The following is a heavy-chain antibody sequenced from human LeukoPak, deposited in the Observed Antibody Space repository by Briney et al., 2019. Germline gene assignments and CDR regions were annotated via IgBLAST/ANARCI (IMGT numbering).Heavy chain of an antibody. CDR3: ARISGWSAIDY. CDR2: INQDGSEK. J-gene: IGHJ4*02. Sequence: GGSLRLSCAASGFTFSSYWMSWVRQAPGKGLQWVANINQDGSEKYYVDSVKGRFTISRDNSKNTVFLQMNSVRAEDTAVYYCARISGWSAIDYWGQGTLVTVSS. CDR1: GFTFSSYW. V-gene: IGHV3-7*02. D-gene: IGHD6-19*01.